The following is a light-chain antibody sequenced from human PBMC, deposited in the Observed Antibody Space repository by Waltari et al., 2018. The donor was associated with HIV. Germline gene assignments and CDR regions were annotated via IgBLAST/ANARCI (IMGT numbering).Light chain of an antibody. V-gene: IGKV2-28*01. CDR2: LGP. J-gene: IGKJ4*01. CDR3: MQALESPLT. Sequence: IVMTQSPVSLPVTPGEPASLSCRSSEHRLKSTGYMYWDWYLQKPGQSPQLRIFLGPNRAPGVPDRFSGSGSATEFTLKSSKVEAEDVGVYYCMQALESPLTFGGGTRMDLK. CDR1: EHRLKSTGYMY.